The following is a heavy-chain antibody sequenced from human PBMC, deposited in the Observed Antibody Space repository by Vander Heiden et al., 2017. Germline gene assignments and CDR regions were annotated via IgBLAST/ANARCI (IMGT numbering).Heavy chain of an antibody. Sequence: QLQLQESGPGLVTPSETLSLTCTVSGGSISSSSYYWGWIRQPPGKGLEWIGSIYYSGSTYYNPSIKSRVTIAVDTSKNQFSLKRSSVTAAETAVYYCARQDPDYDFWSGYYGGGFDPWGQGTLVTVSS. CDR1: GGSISSSSYY. J-gene: IGHJ5*02. D-gene: IGHD3-3*01. V-gene: IGHV4-39*01. CDR3: ARQDPDYDFWSGYYGGGFDP. CDR2: IYYSGST.